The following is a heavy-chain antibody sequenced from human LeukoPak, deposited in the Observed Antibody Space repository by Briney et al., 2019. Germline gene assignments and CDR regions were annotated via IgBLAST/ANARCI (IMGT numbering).Heavy chain of an antibody. CDR2: INPSGGST. V-gene: IGHV1-46*01. Sequence: ASVKVSCKASGYTFTSYYMHWVRQAPGQGLEWMGIINPSGGSTSYAQKFQGRVTTTRDTSTSTVYMELSSLRSEDTAVYYCAREGGYYDSSGNSLDYWGQGTLVTVSS. J-gene: IGHJ4*02. CDR3: AREGGYYDSSGNSLDY. CDR1: GYTFTSYY. D-gene: IGHD3-22*01.